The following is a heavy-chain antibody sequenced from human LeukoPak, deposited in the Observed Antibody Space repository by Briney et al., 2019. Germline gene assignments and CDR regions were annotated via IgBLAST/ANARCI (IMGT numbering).Heavy chain of an antibody. CDR3: ASIGDSSTFDY. Sequence: SETLSLTCTVSGGSISSGSYYWRWLRQPAGKGLEWIGRIYTSGSTNYNPSLKSRVTISVDTSKNQFSLKLSSVTAADTAVYYCASIGDSSTFDYWGQGTLVTVSS. J-gene: IGHJ4*02. CDR1: GGSISSGSYY. D-gene: IGHD3-22*01. CDR2: IYTSGST. V-gene: IGHV4-61*02.